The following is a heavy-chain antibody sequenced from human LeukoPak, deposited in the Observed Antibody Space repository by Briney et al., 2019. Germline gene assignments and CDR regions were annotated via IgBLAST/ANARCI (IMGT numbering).Heavy chain of an antibody. J-gene: IGHJ5*02. V-gene: IGHV4-34*01. Sequence: GSLRLSCAASGFTFSSYAMHWVRQSPGKGLEWIGEINQSGSTNYNPSLKSRVTISLDTSNNLFSLKLSSVTAADTAMYYCAREPGYCSGGSCYGGWFGPWGQGTLVTVSS. CDR2: INQSGST. D-gene: IGHD2-15*01. CDR3: AREPGYCSGGSCYGGWFGP. CDR1: GFTFSSYA.